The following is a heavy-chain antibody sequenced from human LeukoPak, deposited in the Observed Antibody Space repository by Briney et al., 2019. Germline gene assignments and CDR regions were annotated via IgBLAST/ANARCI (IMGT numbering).Heavy chain of an antibody. J-gene: IGHJ4*02. CDR2: ISGSGGST. V-gene: IGHV3-23*01. Sequence: GGSLRLSCAASGFTFSSYAMSWVRQAPGKGLEWVSAISGSGGSTYYADSVKGRFTISRDNSKNTLYLQMNSLRAEDTAVYYCAKVNVVVIAILAAPRLYYFDYWGQGTLDTVSS. CDR3: AKVNVVVIAILAAPRLYYFDY. CDR1: GFTFSSYA. D-gene: IGHD2-21*01.